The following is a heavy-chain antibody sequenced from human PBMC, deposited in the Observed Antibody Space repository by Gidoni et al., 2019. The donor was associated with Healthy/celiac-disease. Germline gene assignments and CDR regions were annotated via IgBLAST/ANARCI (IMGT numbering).Heavy chain of an antibody. CDR3: ASWALVGATVAFDY. V-gene: IGHV4-34*01. CDR1: GGSFSGYY. D-gene: IGHD1-26*01. Sequence: QVQLQQWGAGLLKPSETLSLTCAVYGGSFSGYYWSWIRQPPGKGLEWIGEINHSGSTNYNPSLKSRVTISVDTSKNQFSLKLSSVTAADTAVYYCASWALVGATVAFDYWGQGTLVTVSS. CDR2: INHSGST. J-gene: IGHJ4*02.